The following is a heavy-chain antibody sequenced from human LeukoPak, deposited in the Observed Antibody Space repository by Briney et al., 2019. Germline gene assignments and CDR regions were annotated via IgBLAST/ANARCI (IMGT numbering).Heavy chain of an antibody. J-gene: IGHJ6*03. V-gene: IGHV3-73*01. CDR3: TNSYYYDSSGYWDYMDV. CDR2: IRRKANSYPT. Sequence: PGWSLRLSCAASVFTFIGTAMHWVRQASGKGRDGVGRIRRKANSYPTAYGVSVKGRFTISRDDSKNTAYLQMNSLKTEDTAVYYCTNSYYYDSSGYWDYMDVWGKGTTVTVSS. D-gene: IGHD3-22*01. CDR1: VFTFIGTA.